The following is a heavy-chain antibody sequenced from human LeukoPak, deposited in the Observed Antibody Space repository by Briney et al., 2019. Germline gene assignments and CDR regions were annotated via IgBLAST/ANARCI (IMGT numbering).Heavy chain of an antibody. Sequence: SETLSLTCTVSGGSISSYYWSWIRQPPGKGLEWIRYIYYSGSTNYNPSLKSRVTISVDTSKNQFSLKLSSVTAADTAVYYCAREFRWFGEFDYWGQGTLVTVSS. V-gene: IGHV4-59*01. CDR2: IYYSGST. CDR1: GGSISSYY. D-gene: IGHD3-10*01. J-gene: IGHJ4*02. CDR3: AREFRWFGEFDY.